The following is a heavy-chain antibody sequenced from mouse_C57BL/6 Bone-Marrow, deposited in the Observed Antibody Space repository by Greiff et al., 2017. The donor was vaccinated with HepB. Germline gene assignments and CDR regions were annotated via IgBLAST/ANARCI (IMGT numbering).Heavy chain of an antibody. V-gene: IGHV5-6*02. CDR3: ARRRLWAMDY. CDR2: ISSGGSYT. Sequence: EVKLQESGGDLVKPGGSLKLSCAASGFTFSSYGMSWVRQTPDKRLEWVATISSGGSYTYYPDSVKGRFTISRDNAKNTLYLQMSSLKSEDTAMYYCARRRLWAMDYWGQGTSVTVSS. J-gene: IGHJ4*01. CDR1: GFTFSSYG. D-gene: IGHD1-1*02.